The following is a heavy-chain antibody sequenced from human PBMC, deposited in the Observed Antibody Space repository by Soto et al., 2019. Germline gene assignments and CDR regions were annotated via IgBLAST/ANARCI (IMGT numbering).Heavy chain of an antibody. Sequence: PSQTLSLTCSVPGDSISGSYWSWIRKSPGKGLEWLGYVYYTGSTNYSPSLRSRVSISVDTSKNEFSLRLSSVTAADTSVYFCARSVAVPGAHIDYWGQGTQVTVSS. CDR2: VYYTGST. CDR3: ARSVAVPGAHIDY. J-gene: IGHJ4*02. CDR1: GDSISGSY. D-gene: IGHD6-19*01. V-gene: IGHV4-59*01.